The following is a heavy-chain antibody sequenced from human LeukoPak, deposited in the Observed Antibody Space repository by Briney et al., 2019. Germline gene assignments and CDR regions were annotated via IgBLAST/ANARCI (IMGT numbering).Heavy chain of an antibody. CDR2: INHSGST. V-gene: IGHV4-34*01. Sequence: SETLSLTCAVYGGSFSGYYWRWIRQPPGKGLEWIGEINHSGSTNYNPSLKSRVTISVDTSKNQFSLKLSSVTAADTAVYYCARVGVMITFGGVTRYPFDYWGQGTLVTVSS. CDR3: ARVGVMITFGGVTRYPFDY. D-gene: IGHD3-16*01. CDR1: GGSFSGYY. J-gene: IGHJ4*02.